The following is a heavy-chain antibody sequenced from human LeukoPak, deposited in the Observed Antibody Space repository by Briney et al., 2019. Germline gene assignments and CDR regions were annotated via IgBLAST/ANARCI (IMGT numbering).Heavy chain of an antibody. CDR3: ASDIVVVPAGIGDNWFDP. CDR2: IIPIFGTA. V-gene: IGHV1-69*05. CDR1: GGTFSSYA. Sequence: SVKVSCKASGGTFSSYAISWVRQAPGQGLEWMGRIIPIFGTANYAQKFQGRVTISTDESTSTAYMELSSLRSEDTAVYYCASDIVVVPAGIGDNWFDPWGQGTLVTVSS. J-gene: IGHJ5*02. D-gene: IGHD2-2*01.